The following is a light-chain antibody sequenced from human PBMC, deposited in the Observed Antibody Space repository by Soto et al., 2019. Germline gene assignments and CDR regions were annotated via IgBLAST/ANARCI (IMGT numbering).Light chain of an antibody. CDR2: CAS. Sequence: EIVMTQSPATLSVSPGERATLSCRASQSVSSSLAWYQQKPGQAPRLLIYCASTRATGLPARFSRSGSGIDFTLNISSLQYEDFAVYYCQHYNNWWTFGQGPKLEI. J-gene: IGKJ1*01. CDR3: QHYNNWWT. CDR1: QSVSSS. V-gene: IGKV3-15*01.